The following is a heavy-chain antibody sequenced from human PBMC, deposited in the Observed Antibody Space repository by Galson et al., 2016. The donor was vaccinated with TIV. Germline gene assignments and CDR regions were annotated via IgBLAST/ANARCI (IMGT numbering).Heavy chain of an antibody. CDR3: ARSDAISGYYYHFDY. V-gene: IGHV1-3*01. J-gene: IGHJ4*02. CDR1: GYTFINYA. Sequence: SVKVSCKASGYTFINYAIQWVRQAPGQRLEWMGWINAANGDTKSSQKFQGRVTTTRDTSANMAYMELSSLRSEDTAVYYCARSDAISGYYYHFDYWGQGTLVTGSS. D-gene: IGHD3-22*01. CDR2: INAANGDT.